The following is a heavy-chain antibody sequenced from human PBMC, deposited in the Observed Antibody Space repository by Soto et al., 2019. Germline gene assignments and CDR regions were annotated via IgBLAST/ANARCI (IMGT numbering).Heavy chain of an antibody. CDR2: ISAYNGNT. CDR3: ARDPSYYGMDV. Sequence: ASVKVSCKASGYTFTSYGISWVRQAPGQGLEWMGWISAYNGNTNYAQKLQGRVTMTTDTSASTAYMELSSLRSEDTAVYYCARDPSYYGMDVWGQGTTVTV. V-gene: IGHV1-18*01. CDR1: GYTFTSYG. J-gene: IGHJ6*02.